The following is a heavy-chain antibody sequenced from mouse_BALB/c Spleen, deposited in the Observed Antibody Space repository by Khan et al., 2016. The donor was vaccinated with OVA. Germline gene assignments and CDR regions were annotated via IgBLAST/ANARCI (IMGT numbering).Heavy chain of an antibody. CDR3: AILAYYYDNEGFAY. D-gene: IGHD1-1*01. J-gene: IGHJ3*01. CDR2: VSTGGHYT. V-gene: IGHV5-6*01. CDR1: GFTFSTYG. Sequence: EVELVESGGDVVKPGGSLKLSCAASGFTFSTYGMSWVRQTPDKRLEWVATVSTGGHYTYYPDTVTGRFTISRDNAKNTLYLQMSSLKSEDTAMFYCAILAYYYDNEGFAYWGQGTLVTVSA.